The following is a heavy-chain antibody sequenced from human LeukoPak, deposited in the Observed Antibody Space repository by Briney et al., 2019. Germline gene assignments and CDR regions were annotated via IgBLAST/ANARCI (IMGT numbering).Heavy chain of an antibody. V-gene: IGHV1-8*03. CDR2: MNPNSGNT. Sequence: SVTVSFMASGYTFTSYDINWVRQATGQGLEWMGWMNPNSGNTGYAQKFQGRVTITRNTSISTAYMELSSLRSEDTAVYYCARGNYYDSSGYSGNDAFDIWGQGTMVTVSS. CDR3: ARGNYYDSSGYSGNDAFDI. CDR1: GYTFTSYD. D-gene: IGHD3-22*01. J-gene: IGHJ3*02.